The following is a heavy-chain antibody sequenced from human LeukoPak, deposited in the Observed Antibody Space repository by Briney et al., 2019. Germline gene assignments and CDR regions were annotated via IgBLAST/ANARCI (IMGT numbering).Heavy chain of an antibody. J-gene: IGHJ6*02. CDR1: GFTFSNAW. D-gene: IGHD6-19*01. V-gene: IGHV3-15*01. Sequence: GGSLRLSCAASGFTFSNAWMSWVRQAPGKGLEWVGRIKSKTDGGTTDYAAPVKGRFTISRDDSKNTLYLQMNSLKTEDTAVYYCTTVGIIAVAGTDYYYYGMDVWGQGTTVTVSS. CDR3: TTVGIIAVAGTDYYYYGMDV. CDR2: IKSKTDGGTT.